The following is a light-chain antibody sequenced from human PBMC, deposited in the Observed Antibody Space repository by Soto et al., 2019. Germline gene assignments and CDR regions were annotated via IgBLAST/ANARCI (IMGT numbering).Light chain of an antibody. J-gene: IGLJ1*01. CDR1: SSDVVTYNY. CDR2: EVS. Sequence: QSVLTQPASVSGSPGQSITISCTGTSSDVVTYNYVSWYQHHPGKAPKLIIYEVSNRPSGVSNRFSGSKSGSTASLTISGLQAEDEADYHCTLYTRDTALVFGTGTKVTVL. V-gene: IGLV2-14*01. CDR3: TLYTRDTALV.